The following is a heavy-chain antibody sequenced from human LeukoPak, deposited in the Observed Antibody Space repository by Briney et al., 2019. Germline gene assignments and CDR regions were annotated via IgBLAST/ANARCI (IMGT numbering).Heavy chain of an antibody. CDR3: ARQHTAWFVDY. D-gene: IGHD3-9*01. V-gene: IGHV3-23*01. Sequence: GGSLSLSVQALGLSFSNYGIGWARQPPGKALEWVSGVSASGASTYSEDSVKGRFIISRDNSKNMVFLQMNSLRAEDTAVYYCARQHTAWFVDYWGQGILVTVSS. CDR1: GLSFSNYG. J-gene: IGHJ4*02. CDR2: VSASGAST.